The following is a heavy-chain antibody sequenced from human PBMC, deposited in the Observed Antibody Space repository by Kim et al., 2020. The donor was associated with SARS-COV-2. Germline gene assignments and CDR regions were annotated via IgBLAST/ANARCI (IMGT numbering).Heavy chain of an antibody. Sequence: VSLKSRLTINPDTSKNQFSLQLNSLTPEDTAVYYCARTSVGWLGYNWFDPWGQGTLVTVSS. CDR3: ARTSVGWLGYNWFDP. J-gene: IGHJ5*02. D-gene: IGHD6-19*01. V-gene: IGHV6-1*01.